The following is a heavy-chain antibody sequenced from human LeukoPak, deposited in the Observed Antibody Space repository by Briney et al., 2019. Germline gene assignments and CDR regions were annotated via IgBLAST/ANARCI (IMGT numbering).Heavy chain of an antibody. J-gene: IGHJ4*02. CDR3: ARWYSARYGDFDT. D-gene: IGHD1-26*01. V-gene: IGHV4-59*08. CDR1: GGSIISDY. Sequence: SETLSLTCTVSGGSIISDYWSWIRQPPGKGLEWIGYFYYSGSTNYNPSLKSRVTISVDTSKNQLSLKLSSVTAADTAVYYCARWYSARYGDFDTWGQGTLVTVSS. CDR2: FYYSGST.